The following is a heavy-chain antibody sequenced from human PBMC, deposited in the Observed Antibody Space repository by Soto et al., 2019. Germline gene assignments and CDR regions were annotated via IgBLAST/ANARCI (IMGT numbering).Heavy chain of an antibody. CDR3: AHRVLRTVFGLVTTTAIYFDF. CDR1: GFSLTTSGVG. D-gene: IGHD3-3*01. V-gene: IGHV2-5*02. CDR2: IYWDDDK. Sequence: QITLNESGPTVVRPTETLTLTCRFSGFSLTTSGVGVGWISQSPGKAPEWLALIYWDDDKRYSASLKSRLTITKSTSKNQVVLTLSDLDPTDTSTYYCAHRVLRTVFGLVTTTAIYFDFWGQGTPVAVSS. J-gene: IGHJ4*02.